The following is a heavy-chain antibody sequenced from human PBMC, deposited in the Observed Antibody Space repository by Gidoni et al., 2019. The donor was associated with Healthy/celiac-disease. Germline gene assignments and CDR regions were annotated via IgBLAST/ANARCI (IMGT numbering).Heavy chain of an antibody. Sequence: QVPLQESGPGLVEPSPALALTCPVPGCSTTRGWFYRSWIRQYPGKGLEWIGYIYYSGSTYYNPALKIRVTISVGTFKNQFSLKLSSVNAADTTVYYYARGGGDPIIVVVAGANWFDPWGQGTLVTVSA. CDR2: IYYSGST. V-gene: IGHV4-31*03. CDR1: GCSTTRGWFY. D-gene: IGHD2-15*01. J-gene: IGHJ5*02. CDR3: ARGGGDPIIVVVAGANWFDP.